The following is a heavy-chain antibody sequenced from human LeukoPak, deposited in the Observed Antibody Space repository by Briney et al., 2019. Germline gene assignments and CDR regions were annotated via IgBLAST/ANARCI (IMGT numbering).Heavy chain of an antibody. CDR3: AGSPQSGSYYQRRPFDY. D-gene: IGHD1-26*01. Sequence: KSSETLSLTCAVYGGSFSGYYWSWIRQPPGKGLEWIGEINHSGSTNYNPSLKSRVTISVDTSKNQFSLKLSSVTAADTAVYYCAGSPQSGSYYQRRPFDYWGQGTLVTVSS. CDR1: GGSFSGYY. V-gene: IGHV4-34*01. CDR2: INHSGST. J-gene: IGHJ4*02.